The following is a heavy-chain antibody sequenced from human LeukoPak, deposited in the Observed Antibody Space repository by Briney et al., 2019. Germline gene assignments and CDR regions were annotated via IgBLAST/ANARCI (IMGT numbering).Heavy chain of an antibody. CDR2: ISSGGSTI. CDR3: ARSYYYYYMDI. CDR1: GFTFSMYE. V-gene: IGHV3-48*03. Sequence: GGSLRLSCAGSGFTFSMYEMNWGRQAPGKGVEGVSYISSGGSTISYADSVKGRFTISRDNAKNSLYLQMNSVRAEDTAVYYCARSYYYYYMDIWGKGTTVTVSS. J-gene: IGHJ6*03.